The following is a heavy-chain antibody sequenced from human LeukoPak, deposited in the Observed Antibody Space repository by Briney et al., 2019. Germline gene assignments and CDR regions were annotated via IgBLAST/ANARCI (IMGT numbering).Heavy chain of an antibody. Sequence: GGSLRLSCAASRFTFSSYAMSWVRQAPGKGLEWVSAISGSGGSTYYADSVKGRFTISRDNSKNTLYLQMNSLRAEDTAVYYCATKGVLRFLEWLPPWDQGTLVTVSS. D-gene: IGHD3-3*01. V-gene: IGHV3-23*01. J-gene: IGHJ5*02. CDR1: RFTFSSYA. CDR2: ISGSGGST. CDR3: ATKGVLRFLEWLPP.